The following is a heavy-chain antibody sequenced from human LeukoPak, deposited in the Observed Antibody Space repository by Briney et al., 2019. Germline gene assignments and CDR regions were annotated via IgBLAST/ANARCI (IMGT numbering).Heavy chain of an antibody. CDR3: AKDITRLDSNGVFAGFDP. Sequence: GGSLRLSCAASGFTFDGYAMHWVRQAPGKGLEWVSGISWNSGAIDYADSVKGRFTISRDNAKDSLYLQMNSLRTEDTALYYCAKDITRLDSNGVFAGFDPWGQGALVTVSS. CDR1: GFTFDGYA. V-gene: IGHV3-9*01. J-gene: IGHJ5*02. D-gene: IGHD6-19*01. CDR2: ISWNSGAI.